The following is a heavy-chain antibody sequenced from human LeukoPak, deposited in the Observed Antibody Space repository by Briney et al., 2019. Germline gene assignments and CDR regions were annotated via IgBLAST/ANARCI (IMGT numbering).Heavy chain of an antibody. V-gene: IGHV3-23*01. D-gene: IGHD3-22*01. CDR1: GFTFSTFA. CDR2: ILSSDDTT. CDR3: RFYTSGSDY. Sequence: PGGSLRLSCEVFGFTFSTFAMSWVRQAPGKVLEWVSGILSSDDTTYYVDSVKGRFTVSRDNSKNTLYLQMNSRRHEDTAVYYCRFYTSGSDYWGKGTPVTVSS. J-gene: IGHJ4*02.